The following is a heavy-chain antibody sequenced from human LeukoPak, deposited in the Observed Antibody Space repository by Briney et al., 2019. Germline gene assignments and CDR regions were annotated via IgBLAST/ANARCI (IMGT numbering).Heavy chain of an antibody. CDR1: GFTFSSYA. V-gene: IGHV3-23*01. CDR2: ISGSGGST. Sequence: PGGSLRLSCAASGFTFSSYAMSWVRQAPGKGLKWVSAISGSGGSTYYADSVKGRFTISRDNSKNTLYLQMNSLRAEDTAVYYCAKSYERLFGVVPPHYYFDYWGQGTLVTVSS. D-gene: IGHD3-3*01. CDR3: AKSYERLFGVVPPHYYFDY. J-gene: IGHJ4*02.